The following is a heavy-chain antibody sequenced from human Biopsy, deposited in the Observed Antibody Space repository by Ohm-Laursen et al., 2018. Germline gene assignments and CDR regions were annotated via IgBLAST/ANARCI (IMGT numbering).Heavy chain of an antibody. CDR2: ISSSSDNI. CDR3: ARSRGSSGIATIYYYGMDV. Sequence: SLRLSCAAPGFTLSSYSMNWVRQIPGKGLEWVSTISSSSDNIYYVDSVKGRFTISRDNAKNSLYLQMNSLRAEDTAVYYCARSRGSSGIATIYYYGMDVWGQGTTVTVSS. D-gene: IGHD3-10*01. V-gene: IGHV3-21*01. CDR1: GFTLSSYS. J-gene: IGHJ6*02.